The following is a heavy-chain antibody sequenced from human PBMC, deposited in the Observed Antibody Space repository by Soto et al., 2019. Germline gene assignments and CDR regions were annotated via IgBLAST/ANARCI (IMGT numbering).Heavy chain of an antibody. CDR3: ARDSGYYGSGSYYVNWFDP. CDR1: GGTFSSYT. V-gene: IGHV1-69*04. J-gene: IGHJ5*02. D-gene: IGHD3-10*01. CDR2: IIPILGIA. Sequence: SVKVSCKASGGTFSSYTISLVRQAPGQGLEWMGRIIPILGIANYAQKFQGRVTITADKSTSTAYMELSSLRSEDTAVYYCARDSGYYGSGSYYVNWFDPWGQGTLVTVSS.